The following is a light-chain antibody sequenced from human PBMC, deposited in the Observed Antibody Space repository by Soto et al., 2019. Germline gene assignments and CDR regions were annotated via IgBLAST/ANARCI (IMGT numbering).Light chain of an antibody. Sequence: DIQMCQSPSTPSASLGYIFTITCRASQSLSRWLAWFQQKPGKAPKLLIYKASTLERGVPSRFSGSGSGTEFILTINGLQPDDFAAYFCQQFKSGTWMFGQGTKVDIK. J-gene: IGKJ1*01. CDR3: QQFKSGTWM. CDR1: QSLSRW. CDR2: KAS. V-gene: IGKV1-5*03.